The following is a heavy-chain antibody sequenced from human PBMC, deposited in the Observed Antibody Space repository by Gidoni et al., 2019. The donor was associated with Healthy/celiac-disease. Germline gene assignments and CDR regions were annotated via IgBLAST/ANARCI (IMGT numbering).Heavy chain of an antibody. CDR1: GFTSGSYA. D-gene: IGHD2-21*02. J-gene: IGHJ4*02. CDR2: SSGSGGST. CDR3: AKDLDIVMVTAILDY. V-gene: IGHV3-23*01. Sequence: QLLEPGGGLVHPGGSLRVSFAADGFTSGSYAMSWVRQAPGKGLEWVSASSGSGGSTYYADSVKGRFTITRDNSKNTRYVQMNSLRAEDTAVYYCAKDLDIVMVTAILDYWGQGTLVTVSS.